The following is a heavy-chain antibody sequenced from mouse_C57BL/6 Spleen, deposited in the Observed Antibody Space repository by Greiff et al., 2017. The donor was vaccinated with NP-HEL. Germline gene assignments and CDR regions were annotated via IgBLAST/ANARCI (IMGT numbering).Heavy chain of an antibody. J-gene: IGHJ3*01. CDR1: GYTFTSYW. CDR3: ARWDDYQGFAY. V-gene: IGHV1-64*01. D-gene: IGHD2-4*01. CDR2: IHPNSGST. Sequence: VQLQHSGAELVKPGASVKLSCKASGYTFTSYWMHWVKQRPGQGLEWIGMIHPNSGSTNYNEKFKSKATLTVDKSSSTAYMQLSSLTSEDSAVYYCARWDDYQGFAYWGQGTLVTVSA.